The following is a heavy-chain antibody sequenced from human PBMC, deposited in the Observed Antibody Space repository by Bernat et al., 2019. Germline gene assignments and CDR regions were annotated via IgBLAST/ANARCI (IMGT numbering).Heavy chain of an antibody. CDR2: ISGSASST. CDR1: GLTFSSYA. Sequence: EVQLLESGGGLVQPGGSLRLSCAASGLTFSSYAMSWVRQAPGKGLEWVPSISGSASSTYYADPVKGRFTIPSDNSKNTLYLQMNSLGAEEQAVYYGAKEARGWLPHDGFDIWGQGTMVTVSS. J-gene: IGHJ3*02. V-gene: IGHV3-23*01. D-gene: IGHD3-22*01. CDR3: AKEARGWLPHDGFDI.